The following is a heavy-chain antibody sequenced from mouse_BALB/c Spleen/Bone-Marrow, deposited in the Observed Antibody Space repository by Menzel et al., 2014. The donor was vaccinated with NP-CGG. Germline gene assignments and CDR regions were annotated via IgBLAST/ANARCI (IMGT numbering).Heavy chain of an antibody. CDR1: GYTFTDYE. V-gene: IGHV1-15*01. CDR3: RAYYRYDGYAMDY. D-gene: IGHD2-14*01. Sequence: QVQLQQSGAELVRPGASVTLSCKASGYTFTDYEMHWVKQTPVHGLEWIGAIDPETGGTAYNQKFKGKATLTADKSSSTAYMELRCLTSEDSAVYYCRAYYRYDGYAMDYWGQGTSVTVSS. J-gene: IGHJ4*01. CDR2: IDPETGGT.